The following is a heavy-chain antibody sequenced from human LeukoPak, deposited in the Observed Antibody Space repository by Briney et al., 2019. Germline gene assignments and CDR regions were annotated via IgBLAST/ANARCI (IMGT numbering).Heavy chain of an antibody. Sequence: PSETLSLTCTVSGGSINNYYWTWIRQPPGKGLEWIGYIYYSGSTNYNPSLKSRVTISLDTSKNQFSLKLSSVTAADTAVYYCATSHSSSWSGGFDYWGQGTLVTVSS. CDR2: IYYSGST. V-gene: IGHV4-59*01. J-gene: IGHJ4*02. CDR3: ATSHSSSWSGGFDY. D-gene: IGHD6-13*01. CDR1: GGSINNYY.